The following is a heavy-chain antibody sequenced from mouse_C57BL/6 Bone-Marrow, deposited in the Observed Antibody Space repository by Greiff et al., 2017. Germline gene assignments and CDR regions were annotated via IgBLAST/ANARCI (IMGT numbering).Heavy chain of an antibody. CDR3: ATISTVVADWYFDV. Sequence: VQLQQSGAELVRPGASVKLSCTASGFNIKDDYMHWVKQRPEQGLEWIGWIDPENGDTEYASKFQGKATITADTSSNTAYLQLSSLTSEDPAVYDCATISTVVADWYFDVWGTGTTVTVSA. CDR1: GFNIKDDY. V-gene: IGHV14-4*01. CDR2: IDPENGDT. D-gene: IGHD1-1*01. J-gene: IGHJ1*03.